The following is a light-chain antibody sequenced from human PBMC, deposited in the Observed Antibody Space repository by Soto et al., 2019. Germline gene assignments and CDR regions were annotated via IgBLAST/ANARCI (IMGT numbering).Light chain of an antibody. J-gene: IGKJ1*01. V-gene: IGKV3-20*01. Sequence: EILLTQSPGTLSLSPGERATLSCRASQSVSSSYLSWYQLKPGQAPRLLIYGASSRATGILDRFSGSGSGTDFTLTISRLDPEDFAVYYCQQYGYSFRAFGQGTKVEL. CDR3: QQYGYSFRA. CDR1: QSVSSSY. CDR2: GAS.